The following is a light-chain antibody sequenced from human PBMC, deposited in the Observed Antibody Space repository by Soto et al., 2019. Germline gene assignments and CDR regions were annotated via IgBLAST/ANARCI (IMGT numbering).Light chain of an antibody. CDR3: QRYTNAHGIT. Sequence: EIALTQSPGTLSLSPGERATLSCRASQGVGNKYLAWYQQRPGQAPSLLIYAASSRATGVPDRFSGSGSGTDFTLTISRLEPEDFAVYYCQRYTNAHGITFGQGTRLEIK. V-gene: IGKV3-20*01. CDR2: AAS. J-gene: IGKJ5*01. CDR1: QGVGNKY.